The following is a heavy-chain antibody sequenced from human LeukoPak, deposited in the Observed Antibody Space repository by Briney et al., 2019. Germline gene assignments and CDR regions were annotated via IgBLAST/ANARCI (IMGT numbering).Heavy chain of an antibody. CDR2: ISSGSSFI. J-gene: IGHJ4*02. CDR1: GFTFSTYS. D-gene: IGHD5-12*01. CDR3: AKDISGYDSFDY. V-gene: IGHV3-21*04. Sequence: PGGSLRLSCAASGFTFSTYSMNWVRQAPGKGLEWVSSISSGSSFIYYADSVKGRFTISRDNSKNTLYLQMNSLRAEDTAKYYCAKDISGYDSFDYWGQGTQVTVSS.